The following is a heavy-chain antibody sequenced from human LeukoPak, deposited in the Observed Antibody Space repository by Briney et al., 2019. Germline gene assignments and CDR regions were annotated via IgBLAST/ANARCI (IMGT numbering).Heavy chain of an antibody. V-gene: IGHV3-64*01. Sequence: GGSLGLSCAASGFTFSSYAMHWVRQAPGKGLEYVSAISSNGGSTYYANSVKGRFTISRDNSKNTLYLQMGSLRAEDMAVYYCARGMSGYSGYDLNYFDYWGQGTLVTVSS. CDR1: GFTFSSYA. J-gene: IGHJ4*02. D-gene: IGHD5-12*01. CDR3: ARGMSGYSGYDLNYFDY. CDR2: ISSNGGST.